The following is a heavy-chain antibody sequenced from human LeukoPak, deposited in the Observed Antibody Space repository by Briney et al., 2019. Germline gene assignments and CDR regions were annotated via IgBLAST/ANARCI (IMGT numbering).Heavy chain of an antibody. CDR1: GGSVSSGDYY. J-gene: IGHJ4*02. V-gene: IGHV4-31*03. Sequence: SETLSLTCIVSGGSVSSGDYYWSWIRQHPGKGLEWIGYIYSSGTTYYNPSLKSRLIISVDTSKNQFSLKLSSVAAADTAVYYCARAAQNWNNAPYFDFWGQETLVTVSS. D-gene: IGHD1-1*01. CDR3: ARAAQNWNNAPYFDF. CDR2: IYSSGTT.